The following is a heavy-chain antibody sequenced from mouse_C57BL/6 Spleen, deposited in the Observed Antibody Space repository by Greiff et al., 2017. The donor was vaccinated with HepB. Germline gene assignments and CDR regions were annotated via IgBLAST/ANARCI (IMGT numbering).Heavy chain of an antibody. J-gene: IGHJ1*03. CDR2: IDPETGGT. Sequence: VQGVESGAELVRPGASVTLSCKASGYTFTDYEMHWVKQTPVHGLEWIGAIDPETGGTAYNQKFKGKAILTADKSSSTAYMELRSLTSEDSAVYYCTREDGSSYWYFDVWGTGTTVTVSS. CDR1: GYTFTDYE. CDR3: TREDGSSYWYFDV. D-gene: IGHD1-1*01. V-gene: IGHV1-15*01.